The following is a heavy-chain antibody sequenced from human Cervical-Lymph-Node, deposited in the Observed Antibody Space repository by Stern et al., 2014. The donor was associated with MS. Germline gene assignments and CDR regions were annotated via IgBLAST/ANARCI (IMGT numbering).Heavy chain of an antibody. CDR1: GGSISNYY. Sequence: QVQLQESGPGLVKPLETLSLTCTVSGGSISNYYWTWIRQSPGKGLEWIGYIYYSGGTNYNPSLQSRVTMSVDPSKNQFSLNLHSVTAADTAVYYCARAHYGLVGATRLFDAWGLGSLVTVSS. D-gene: IGHD1-26*01. J-gene: IGHJ4*02. CDR2: IYYSGGT. CDR3: ARAHYGLVGATRLFDA. V-gene: IGHV4-59*01.